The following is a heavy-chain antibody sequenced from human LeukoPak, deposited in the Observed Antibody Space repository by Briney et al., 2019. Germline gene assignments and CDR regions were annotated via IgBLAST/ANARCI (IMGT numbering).Heavy chain of an antibody. CDR2: IHYNGNT. Sequence: SQTLSLTCTVSGGSISSGGYYWSWIRQHPGKGLEWIGYIHYNGNTYYNPSLKSRVTISVDTSKNQFSLKLSSVTAANTAVFYCARGAMGGANWFDPWGQGTLVTVSS. J-gene: IGHJ5*02. CDR1: GGSISSGGYY. CDR3: ARGAMGGANWFDP. D-gene: IGHD5-18*01. V-gene: IGHV4-31*03.